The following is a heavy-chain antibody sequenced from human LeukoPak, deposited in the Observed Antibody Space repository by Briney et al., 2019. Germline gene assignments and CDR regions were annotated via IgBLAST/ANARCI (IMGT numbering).Heavy chain of an antibody. CDR2: ISAYNGST. D-gene: IGHD6-13*01. CDR1: GYTFTSYG. J-gene: IGHJ4*02. CDR3: ARTPIAAAGTIFDF. V-gene: IGHV1-18*04. Sequence: ASVKVSCKASGYTFTSYGISWVRQAPGQGLEWMGWISAYNGSTNYAQKLQGRVTMTTDTSTSTAYIELRSLRSDDTAVYYCARTPIAAAGTIFDFWGQGTLVTVSS.